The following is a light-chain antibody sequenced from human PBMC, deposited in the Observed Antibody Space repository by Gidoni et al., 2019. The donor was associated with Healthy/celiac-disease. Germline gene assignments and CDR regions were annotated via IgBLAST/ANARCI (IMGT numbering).Light chain of an antibody. J-gene: IGKJ1*01. CDR2: KAS. CDR1: QSISSW. CDR3: QQYNSYSL. Sequence: DIQMTQSPSTLSASVGDRVTITCRASQSISSWLAWYQQKPGKAPKLLIYKASSLESVVPSRFSGSGSGTEFTLTISSLQPDDFATYYCQQYNSYSLFXQXTKVEIK. V-gene: IGKV1-5*03.